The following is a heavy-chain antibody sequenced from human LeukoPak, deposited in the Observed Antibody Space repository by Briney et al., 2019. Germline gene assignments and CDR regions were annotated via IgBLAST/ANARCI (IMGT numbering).Heavy chain of an antibody. V-gene: IGHV1-8*01. CDR1: GYTFTSYD. J-gene: IGHJ6*03. CDR2: MNPNSGNT. D-gene: IGHD5-12*01. Sequence: ASVKVSCKASGYTFTSYDINWVRQATGQGLEWMGWMNPNSGNTGYAQKFQGRVTMTRNTSISTAYMELSSPRSEDTAVYYCARGYSGYDIDYYYYYYMDVWGKGTTVTVSS. CDR3: ARGYSGYDIDYYYYYYMDV.